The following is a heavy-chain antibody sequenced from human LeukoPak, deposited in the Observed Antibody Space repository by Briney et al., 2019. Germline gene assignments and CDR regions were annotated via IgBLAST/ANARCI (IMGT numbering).Heavy chain of an antibody. CDR1: GGSISSYY. CDR3: ARLVYYGSGSYYYFDY. Sequence: SETLSLTCTVSGGSISSYYWSWIRQPPGKGLEWIGYIYYGGSTNYNSSLKSRVTISVDTPKNQFSLKLSSVTAADTAVYYCARLVYYGSGSYYYFDYWGQGTLVTVSS. D-gene: IGHD3-10*01. CDR2: IYYGGST. J-gene: IGHJ4*02. V-gene: IGHV4-59*01.